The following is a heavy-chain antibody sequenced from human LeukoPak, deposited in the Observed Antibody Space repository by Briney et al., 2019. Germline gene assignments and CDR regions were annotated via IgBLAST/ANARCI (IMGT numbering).Heavy chain of an antibody. CDR3: ARDRGGPYSSSWYLYY. CDR2: ISAYNGNT. J-gene: IGHJ4*02. CDR1: GYTFTSYG. V-gene: IGHV1-18*01. D-gene: IGHD6-13*01. Sequence: ASVKVSFKASGYTFTSYGISWVRQAPGQGLEWMGWISAYNGNTNYAQKLQGRVTMTTDTSTSTAYMELRSLRSDDTAVYYCARDRGGPYSSSWYLYYWGQGTLVTVSS.